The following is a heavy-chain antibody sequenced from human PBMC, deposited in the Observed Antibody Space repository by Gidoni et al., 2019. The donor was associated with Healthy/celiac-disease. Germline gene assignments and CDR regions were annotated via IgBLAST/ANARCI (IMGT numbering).Heavy chain of an antibody. J-gene: IGHJ4*02. V-gene: IGHV3-23*04. CDR2: ISGSGGST. D-gene: IGHD6-13*01. CDR3: AKSWGIAAAPLSY. Sequence: EVQLVESGGGLVQPGGSLRLSCASSGFPFSSYAMSWVRQAPGKGLEWGSAISGSGGSTYYADSVKGRFTISRDNSKNTLYLQMNSLRAEDTAVYYCAKSWGIAAAPLSYWGQGTLVTVSS. CDR1: GFPFSSYA.